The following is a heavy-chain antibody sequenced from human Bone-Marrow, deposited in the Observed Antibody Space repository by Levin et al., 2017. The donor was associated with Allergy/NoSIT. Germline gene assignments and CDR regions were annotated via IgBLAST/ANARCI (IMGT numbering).Heavy chain of an antibody. Sequence: GESLKISCKASGYSFTTYGITWVRQAPGQGLEWMGWIAPANGDSHSAQNLQGRITMTTDTSTSTAYMEVRSLTFDDTGMYYCARGQRSSRWDEDLEYWGQGTLVTVSS. J-gene: IGHJ4*01. D-gene: IGHD6-13*01. CDR1: GYSFTTYG. V-gene: IGHV1-18*01. CDR2: IAPANGDS. CDR3: ARGQRSSRWDEDLEY.